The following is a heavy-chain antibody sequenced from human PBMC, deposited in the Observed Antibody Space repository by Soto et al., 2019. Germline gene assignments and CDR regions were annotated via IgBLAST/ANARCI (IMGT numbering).Heavy chain of an antibody. CDR2: INAGNGNT. Sequence: ASVKVSCKASGYTFTRYAIHWVRQAPGQSLEWMGWINAGNGNTKSSQEFQDRVSITRVTSASTVYMELGSLTSEDTAVYYCARGIDYNFWSGHYNYFDYWGQGALVTVSS. CDR3: ARGIDYNFWSGHYNYFDY. V-gene: IGHV1-3*01. J-gene: IGHJ4*02. CDR1: GYTFTRYA. D-gene: IGHD3-3*01.